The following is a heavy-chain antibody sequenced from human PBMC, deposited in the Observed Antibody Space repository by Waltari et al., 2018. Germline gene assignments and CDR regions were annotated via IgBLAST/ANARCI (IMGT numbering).Heavy chain of an antibody. CDR3: ARDRSRKNFDF. V-gene: IGHV1-2*02. Sequence: LVQSGTVEKQPGTSVKVSCEASGYPFFGYFIHWVRQAPGQGLEWMGFINPNSGESNYAQKFQGRVTMTRDTSTSTAFMEVSSLTSDDTAVYYCARDRSRKNFDFWGQGTPVIVSS. CDR2: INPNSGES. J-gene: IGHJ4*02. CDR1: GYPFFGYF.